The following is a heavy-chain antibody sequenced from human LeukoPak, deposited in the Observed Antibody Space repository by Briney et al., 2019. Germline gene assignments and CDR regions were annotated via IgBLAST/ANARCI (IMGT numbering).Heavy chain of an antibody. J-gene: IGHJ3*02. D-gene: IGHD3-10*01. V-gene: IGHV3-30*02. CDR1: GFTFSSYG. Sequence: PGGSLRLSCAASGFTFSSYGMHWVRQAPGKGLGWVAFIRYDGSNKYYADSVKGRFTISRDNSKNTLYLQMNSLRAEDTAVYYCARESPGIDAFDIWGQGTMVTVSS. CDR3: ARESPGIDAFDI. CDR2: IRYDGSNK.